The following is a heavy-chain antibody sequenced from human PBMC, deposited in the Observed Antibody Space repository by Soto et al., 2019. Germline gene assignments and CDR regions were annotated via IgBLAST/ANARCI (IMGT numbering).Heavy chain of an antibody. CDR2: IYYSGST. V-gene: IGHV4-59*08. CDR3: ARQASYDFWDGRFYYNYYMDV. CDR1: GGSISSYY. Sequence: SETLSLTCTVSGGSISSYYWSWIRQPPGKGLEWIGYIYYSGSTNYNPSIKSRVTISVDTSKIQFSLNLSSVTAADTAVYYCARQASYDFWDGRFYYNYYMDVWGKRTPVTVSS. D-gene: IGHD3-3*01. J-gene: IGHJ6*03.